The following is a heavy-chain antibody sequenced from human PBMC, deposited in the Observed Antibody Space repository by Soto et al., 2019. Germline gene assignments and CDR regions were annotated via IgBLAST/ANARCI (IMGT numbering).Heavy chain of an antibody. CDR1: GGSVSSGSDY. CDR2: IYYRGST. J-gene: IGHJ4*02. V-gene: IGHV4-61*01. Sequence: PSETLSLTCTVSGGSVSSGSDYWSWIRQPPGKGLEWIGYIYYRGSTNYNPSLKSRVTISVDTSKNQFSLKLSSVTAADTAVYYCARGLPLWTLDYWGQGTLVTVSS. CDR3: ARGLPLWTLDY. D-gene: IGHD5-18*01.